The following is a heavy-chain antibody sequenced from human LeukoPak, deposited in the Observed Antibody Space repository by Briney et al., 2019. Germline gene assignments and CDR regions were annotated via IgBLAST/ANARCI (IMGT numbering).Heavy chain of an antibody. CDR3: AKSKAALVDY. CDR2: IRYDGSNK. Sequence: GGSLRLSCAASGFTFSSYGTHWVRQAPGKGLEWVAFIRYDGSNKYYADSVKGRFTISRDNSKNTLHLQMNSLRAEDTAVYYCAKSKAALVDYWGQGTLVTVSS. J-gene: IGHJ4*02. D-gene: IGHD2-15*01. CDR1: GFTFSSYG. V-gene: IGHV3-30*02.